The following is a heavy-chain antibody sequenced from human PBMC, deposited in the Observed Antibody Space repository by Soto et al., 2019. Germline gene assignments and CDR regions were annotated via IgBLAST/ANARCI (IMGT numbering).Heavy chain of an antibody. D-gene: IGHD3-9*01. CDR1: GGSVSSGSYY. CDR3: ARGAYYDILTGYYGGGNWFDP. CDR2: IYYSGST. J-gene: IGHJ5*02. Sequence: QVQLQESGPGLVKPSETLSLTCTVSGGSVSSGSYYWSWIRQPPGKGLEWIGYIYYSGSTNYNPSLKSRVTISVDTSKNQFSLKLSSVTAADTAVYYCARGAYYDILTGYYGGGNWFDPWGQGTLVTVSS. V-gene: IGHV4-61*01.